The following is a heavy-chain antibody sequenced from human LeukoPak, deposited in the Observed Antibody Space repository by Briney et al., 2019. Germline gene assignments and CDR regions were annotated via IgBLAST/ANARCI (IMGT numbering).Heavy chain of an antibody. D-gene: IGHD3-3*01. CDR1: GGSFSGYY. CDR2: INHSGST. J-gene: IGHJ3*02. CDR3: ARGRVTIFGVVIPRGRAFDI. V-gene: IGHV4-34*01. Sequence: SETLSLTCAVYGGSFSGYYWSWIRQPPGKGREWIGEINHSGSTNYNPSLKSRVTISVDTSKNQFSLKLSSVTAADTAVYYCARGRVTIFGVVIPRGRAFDIWGQGTMVTVSS.